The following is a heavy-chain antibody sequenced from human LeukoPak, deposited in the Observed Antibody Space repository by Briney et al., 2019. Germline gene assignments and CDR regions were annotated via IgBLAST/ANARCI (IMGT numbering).Heavy chain of an antibody. CDR2: IKEDGSEE. Sequence: PGGSLRLSCAASGFTFSSFWMTWVRQAPGKGLEWVANIKEDGSEECYADSVKGRFIISRDNAKNSLYLQMNSLRAEDTAVYYCARSYVSGSYYNGYWGQGTLVTVSS. V-gene: IGHV3-7*01. CDR3: ARSYVSGSYYNGY. CDR1: GFTFSSFW. D-gene: IGHD3-10*01. J-gene: IGHJ4*02.